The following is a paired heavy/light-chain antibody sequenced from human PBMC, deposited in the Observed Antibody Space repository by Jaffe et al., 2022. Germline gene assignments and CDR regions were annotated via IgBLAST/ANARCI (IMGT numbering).Heavy chain of an antibody. CDR3: ARGPNYGTAFDI. V-gene: IGHV1-69*01. D-gene: IGHD1-1*01. CDR1: GGTLTRDA. J-gene: IGHJ3*02. Sequence: QVQLVQSGAEVKKPGSSVKVACKASGGTLTRDAINWVRQAPGQGLEWMGGIIPMFGTATYAQKFQGTVTITADASTSTVYMDLSTLRIEDTAVYFCARGPNYGTAFDIWGQGTMVTVSS. CDR2: IIPMFGTA.
Light chain of an antibody. Sequence: ELVLMQSPATLSVSPGERANLSCRASQNIGINLAWYQQKPGQAPRLLIYGSSTRLTGIPARFSGSESGTEFTLTISSLQSEDFAVYYCQYYMTWPPVYTFGQGTKLEIK. V-gene: IGKV3D-15*01. J-gene: IGKJ2*01. CDR2: GSS. CDR3: QYYMTWPPVYT. CDR1: QNIGIN.